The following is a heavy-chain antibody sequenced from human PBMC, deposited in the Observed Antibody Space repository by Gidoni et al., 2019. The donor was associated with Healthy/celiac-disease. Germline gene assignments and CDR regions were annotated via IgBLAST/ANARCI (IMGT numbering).Heavy chain of an antibody. J-gene: IGHJ4*02. CDR3: ARDAVAGSLGNDY. D-gene: IGHD6-19*01. V-gene: IGHV1-18*01. CDR2: ISAYNGNA. Sequence: VRQAPGQGLEWMGWISAYNGNANYAQKLQGRVTMTTDTSTSTAYMELRSLRSDDTAVYYCARDAVAGSLGNDYWGQGTLVTVSS.